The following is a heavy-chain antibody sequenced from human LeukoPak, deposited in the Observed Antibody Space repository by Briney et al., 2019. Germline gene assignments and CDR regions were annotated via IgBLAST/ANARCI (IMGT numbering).Heavy chain of an antibody. CDR2: IYSSGTT. J-gene: IGHJ4*02. D-gene: IGHD3-10*01. CDR3: AKGHGSRTGDFEY. V-gene: IGHV3-53*05. Sequence: PGGSLRLSCAASGFTVSSNYMSWVRQAPGKGLEWVSVIYSSGTTYYADSVKGRFTISRDNSKNSLYLQMNTLRTEDNALYYCAKGHGSRTGDFEYWGQGTLVTVSS. CDR1: GFTVSSNY.